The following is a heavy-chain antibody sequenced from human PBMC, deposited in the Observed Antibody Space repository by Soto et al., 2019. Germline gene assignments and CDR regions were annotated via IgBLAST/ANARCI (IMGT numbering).Heavy chain of an antibody. CDR2: ISYDGSNK. CDR1: GFTFSSYA. J-gene: IGHJ2*01. D-gene: IGHD6-13*01. Sequence: GESLKISCAASGFTFSSYAMHWVRQAPGKGLEWVAVISYDGSNKYYADSVKGRFTISRDNSKNTLYLQMNSLRAEDTAVYYCARGYSSSYWYFDLWGRGTLVTVSS. CDR3: ARGYSSSYWYFDL. V-gene: IGHV3-30-3*01.